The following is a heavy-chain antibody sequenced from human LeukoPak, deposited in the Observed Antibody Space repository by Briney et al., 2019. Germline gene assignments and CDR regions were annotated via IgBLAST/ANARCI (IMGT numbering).Heavy chain of an antibody. Sequence: SGGSLRLSCAASGFTFSSYAVSWVRQAPGKGLEWVSAISGSGGSTYYADSVKGRFTISRDNSKNTLYLQMNSLRAEDTAVYYCAKEVSTRQYSSSGVVYWGQGTLVTVSS. V-gene: IGHV3-23*01. CDR1: GFTFSSYA. CDR3: AKEVSTRQYSSSGVVY. CDR2: ISGSGGST. D-gene: IGHD6-6*01. J-gene: IGHJ4*02.